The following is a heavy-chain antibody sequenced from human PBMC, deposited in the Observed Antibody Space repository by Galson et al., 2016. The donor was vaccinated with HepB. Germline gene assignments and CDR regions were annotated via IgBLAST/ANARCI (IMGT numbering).Heavy chain of an antibody. J-gene: IGHJ4*02. Sequence: PALVKPTQTLTLTCTFSGFSLRNNGEGVGWIRQPPGKALEWVAVIYWDDNRRYSPSLKTRPTITKDTSKNEVVRTMTNMAPVDTATYYCAHRYRRLGATLFDSWGQGALVTVSS. D-gene: IGHD1-26*01. CDR2: IYWDDNR. V-gene: IGHV2-5*02. CDR3: AHRYRRLGATLFDS. CDR1: GFSLRNNGEG.